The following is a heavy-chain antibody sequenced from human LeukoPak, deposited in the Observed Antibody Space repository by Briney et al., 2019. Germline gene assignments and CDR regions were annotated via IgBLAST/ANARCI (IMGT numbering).Heavy chain of an antibody. CDR2: IWYDGSNK. J-gene: IGHJ3*02. D-gene: IGHD6-19*01. CDR3: AREFNIAVAGIYTGFDI. CDR1: GFTFNSYG. V-gene: IGHV3-33*01. Sequence: PGGSLRLSCAASGFTFNSYGMHWVRQAPGKGLEWVAVIWYDGSNKCYADSVKGRFTISRDNSKNTLYLQMNSLRAEDTAVYYCAREFNIAVAGIYTGFDIWGQGTMVTVSS.